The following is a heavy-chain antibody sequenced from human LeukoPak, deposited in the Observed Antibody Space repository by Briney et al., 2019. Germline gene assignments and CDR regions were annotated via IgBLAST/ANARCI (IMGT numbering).Heavy chain of an antibody. CDR3: AIRLVYCSSTSCSNWFDP. CDR1: GGTFSSYA. J-gene: IGHJ5*02. V-gene: IGHV1-69*01. CDR2: IIPIFGTA. Sequence: GSSVKVSCKASGGTFSSYAISWVRQAPGQGLEWMGGIIPIFGTANYAQKFQGRVTITADESTSTAYMELSSLRSEDTAVYYRAIRLVYCSSTSCSNWFDPWGQGPLVTVSS. D-gene: IGHD2-2*01.